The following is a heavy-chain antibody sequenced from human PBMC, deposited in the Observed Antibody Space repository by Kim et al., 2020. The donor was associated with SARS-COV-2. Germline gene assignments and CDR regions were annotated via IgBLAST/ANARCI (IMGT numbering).Heavy chain of an antibody. J-gene: IGHJ4*01. CDR3: GRGSKVGSIAAAGRDY. CDR1: GGSFSGYY. V-gene: IGHV4-34*01. CDR2: INHSGST. Sequence: SETLSLTCAVYGGSFSGYYWSWIRQPPGKGLEWSGEINHSGSTNYNPSLKSRVTISVDTSKNQISLKLSTVTAADTAVYYCGRGSKVGSIAAAGRDYRG. D-gene: IGHD6-13*01.